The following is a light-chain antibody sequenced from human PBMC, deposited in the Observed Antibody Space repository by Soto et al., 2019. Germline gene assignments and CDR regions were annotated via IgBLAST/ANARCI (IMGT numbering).Light chain of an antibody. CDR2: GAS. J-gene: IGKJ1*01. CDR3: PQYNNWPWT. V-gene: IGKV3-15*01. CDR1: QSVNDY. Sequence: EIVLTQSPATLSLSPGERATLSCRASQSVNDYLAWYQQKPGQAPRLLIHGASTRATGFPGRFSGSGSGTDFTLTISSLQSEDFAVYYCPQYNNWPWTFGQGTKVEIK.